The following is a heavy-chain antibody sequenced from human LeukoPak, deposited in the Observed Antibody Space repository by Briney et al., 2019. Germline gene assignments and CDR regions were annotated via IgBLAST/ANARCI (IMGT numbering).Heavy chain of an antibody. J-gene: IGHJ3*02. D-gene: IGHD3-22*01. CDR2: ISSSGSTI. V-gene: IGHV3-48*03. CDR1: GFSFSNYW. Sequence: PTGGSLRLSCAASGFSFSNYWMTWVRQAPGKGLEWVSYISSSGSTIYYADSVKGRFTISRDNAKNSLYLQMNSLRAEDTAVYYCARVSSGYYYDAFDIWGQGTMVTVSS. CDR3: ARVSSGYYYDAFDI.